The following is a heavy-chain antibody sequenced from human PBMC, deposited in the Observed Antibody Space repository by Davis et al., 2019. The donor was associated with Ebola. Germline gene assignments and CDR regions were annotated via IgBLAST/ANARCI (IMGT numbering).Heavy chain of an antibody. D-gene: IGHD3-9*01. CDR2: IYPGDSDT. J-gene: IGHJ4*02. Sequence: GESLKISCEGSGYTFTNYRIGWVRQLPGKGLEWMGIIYPGDSDTRYSPSFQGQVTISADKSISTAYLQWSSLKASDTAMYYCARRGRYYDILTGYYIDYWGQGTLVTVSS. V-gene: IGHV5-51*01. CDR1: GYTFTNYR. CDR3: ARRGRYYDILTGYYIDY.